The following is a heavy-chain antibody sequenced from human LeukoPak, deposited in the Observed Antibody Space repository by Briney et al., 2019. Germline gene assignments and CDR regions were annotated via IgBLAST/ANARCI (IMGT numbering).Heavy chain of an antibody. V-gene: IGHV1-8*01. CDR3: AKDSTWYRGLATTVVTEYYYGMDV. D-gene: IGHD4-23*01. Sequence: ASVKVSCKASGYTFTSYDINWVRQATGQGLEWMGWMNPNSGNTGYAQKFQGRVTMTRNTSISTAYMELSSLRAEDTAVYYCAKDSTWYRGLATTVVTEYYYGMDVWGQGTTVTVSS. CDR1: GYTFTSYD. J-gene: IGHJ6*02. CDR2: MNPNSGNT.